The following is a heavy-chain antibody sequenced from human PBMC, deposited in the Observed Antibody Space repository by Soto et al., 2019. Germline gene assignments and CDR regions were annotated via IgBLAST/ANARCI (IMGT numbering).Heavy chain of an antibody. V-gene: IGHV4-34*01. CDR2: ITQSGSP. CDR1: GGYFSGYY. Sequence: QVQLQQWGAGLLKPSETLSLTCAVHGGYFSGYYWGWVRQPPGKGLEGIGEITQSGSPNYNPSLRSRVTISVDRSKKQFSLTLTSVTAADAALYYCTRGRRPGYSSGWYTDWGQGTLVTVSS. J-gene: IGHJ4*02. CDR3: TRGRRPGYSSGWYTD. D-gene: IGHD6-19*01.